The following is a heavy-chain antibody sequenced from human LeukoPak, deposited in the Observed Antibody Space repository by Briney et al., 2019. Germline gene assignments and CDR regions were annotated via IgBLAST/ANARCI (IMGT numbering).Heavy chain of an antibody. Sequence: GGSLRLSCAASGNYWMHWVRQAPGKGLEWVSYITSSDSTIYYADSVKGRFTISRDNAKNSLYLQMHSLRAEDTAVYYCARGDFWSGYWYFDLWGRGTLVTVSS. CDR2: ITSSDSTI. D-gene: IGHD3-3*01. J-gene: IGHJ2*01. CDR1: GNYW. CDR3: ARGDFWSGYWYFDL. V-gene: IGHV3-11*01.